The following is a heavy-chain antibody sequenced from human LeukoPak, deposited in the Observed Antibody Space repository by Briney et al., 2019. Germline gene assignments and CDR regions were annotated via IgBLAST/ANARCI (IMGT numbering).Heavy chain of an antibody. D-gene: IGHD3-22*01. CDR2: INHSGST. CDR3: AREDYYSLL. V-gene: IGHV4-34*01. Sequence: SETLSLSCAVYGGSFSGYYRSWIRQPPGKGLEWIGEINHSGSTNYKPSLKSRVSISVDPSTNQFSLKLSSVTAADTAVYYCAREDYYSLLWGQGTLVTVSS. J-gene: IGHJ4*02. CDR1: GGSFSGYY.